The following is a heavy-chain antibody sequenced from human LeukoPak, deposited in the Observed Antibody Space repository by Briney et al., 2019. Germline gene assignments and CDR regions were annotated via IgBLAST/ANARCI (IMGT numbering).Heavy chain of an antibody. CDR3: ARGGGGAARQGYYYMDV. CDR2: ISRGSSTI. V-gene: IGHV3-48*01. J-gene: IGHJ6*03. Sequence: GGSLRLSCAASGFTFSSYSMHWVRQAPGKGLEWVSYISRGSSTIYYADSVKGRFTISRDNAKNSLYLQMNSLRAEDTAVYYCARGGGGAARQGYYYMDVWGKGTTVTVSS. CDR1: GFTFSSYS. D-gene: IGHD6-6*01.